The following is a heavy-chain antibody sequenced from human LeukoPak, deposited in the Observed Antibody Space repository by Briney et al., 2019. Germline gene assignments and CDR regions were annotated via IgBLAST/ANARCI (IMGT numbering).Heavy chain of an antibody. CDR1: GYSFTSYG. CDR2: ISAYNGNT. Sequence: GASVKVSCKASGYSFTSYGLSWVRQAPGQGLEWMGWISAYNGNTNYAQKLQGRVTMTTDTSTSTAYTEVRSLRSDDTAVYYCAREDWDDSSAYDSNTRGYGMDVWGQGTTVTVSS. D-gene: IGHD3-22*01. CDR3: AREDWDDSSAYDSNTRGYGMDV. V-gene: IGHV1-18*01. J-gene: IGHJ6*02.